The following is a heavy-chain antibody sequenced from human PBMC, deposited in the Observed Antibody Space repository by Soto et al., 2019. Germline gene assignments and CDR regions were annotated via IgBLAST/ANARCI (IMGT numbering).Heavy chain of an antibody. CDR3: AKRPHYYGSGSYYNDAFDI. Sequence: GGSLRLSCAASGFTFSSYAMSWVRQAPGKGLEWVSAISGSGGSTYYADSVKGRFTISRDNSKNTLYLQMNSLRAEDTAVYYCAKRPHYYGSGSYYNDAFDIWGQGTMLTVSS. J-gene: IGHJ3*02. D-gene: IGHD3-10*01. CDR1: GFTFSSYA. V-gene: IGHV3-23*01. CDR2: ISGSGGST.